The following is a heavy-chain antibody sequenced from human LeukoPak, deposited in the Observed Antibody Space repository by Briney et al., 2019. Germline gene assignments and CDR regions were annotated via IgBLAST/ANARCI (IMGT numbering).Heavy chain of an antibody. CDR1: GFIFSSYT. J-gene: IGHJ6*04. D-gene: IGHD4-11*01. Sequence: PGRSLRLSCAASGFIFSSYTMHWVRQAPGKGPEWVAIISYDGSNKYYADSVRGRFTISRDNSKNTLYLQMNSLRAEDTAVYYCARDRLQVSDYRYYGMDVWGKGTTVTVSS. V-gene: IGHV3-30*04. CDR2: ISYDGSNK. CDR3: ARDRLQVSDYRYYGMDV.